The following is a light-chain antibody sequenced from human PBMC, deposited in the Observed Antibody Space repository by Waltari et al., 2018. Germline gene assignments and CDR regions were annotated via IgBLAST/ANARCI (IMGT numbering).Light chain of an antibody. CDR2: DVS. CDR3: SSHSNSGSYVV. CDR1: SSDVGRYNY. Sequence: QSALTQPASVSGSPGQSITISCTGTSSDVGRYNYVSWYQQHPGKAPKLMIYDVSFRTSGVSVRSAGSKSGNTASRTISGLQAEDEADYYCSSHSNSGSYVVFGGGTKLTVL. V-gene: IGLV2-14*03. J-gene: IGLJ2*01.